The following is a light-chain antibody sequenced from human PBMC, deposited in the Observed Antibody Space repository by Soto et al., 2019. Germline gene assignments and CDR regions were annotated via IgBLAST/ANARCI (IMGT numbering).Light chain of an antibody. CDR1: SSNIRSNF. CDR3: AAWDDTLSGRV. V-gene: IGLV1-47*02. Sequence: QSVLTQPPSASGTPGQRVTISCSGSSSNIRSNFVYWYQQLPGMAPKLLIHSNNQRPSAVPDRFSGSKSGTSASLAITGLRSEDEADYYCAAWDDTLSGRVFGGGTKLTVL. CDR2: SNN. J-gene: IGLJ3*02.